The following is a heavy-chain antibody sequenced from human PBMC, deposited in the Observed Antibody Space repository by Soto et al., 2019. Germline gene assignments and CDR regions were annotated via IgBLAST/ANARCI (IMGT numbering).Heavy chain of an antibody. V-gene: IGHV3-9*01. D-gene: IGHD2-2*01. CDR1: GFTFDDYA. CDR2: ISWNSGSI. J-gene: IGHJ3*02. CDR3: AKDKLLWAYDAFDI. Sequence: GGSLRLSCAASGFTFDDYAMHWVRQAPGKGLEWVSGISWNSGSIGYADSVKGRFTISRDNAKNSLYLQMNSLRAEDTALYYCAKDKLLWAYDAFDIWGQGTMVTVSS.